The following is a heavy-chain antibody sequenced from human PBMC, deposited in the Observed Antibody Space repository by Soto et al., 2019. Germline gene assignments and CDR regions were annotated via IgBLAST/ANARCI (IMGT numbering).Heavy chain of an antibody. D-gene: IGHD3-3*01. Sequence: SETLSLTCAVYGGSFSGYYWSWIRQPPGKGLEWFGYIYYSGSTNYNPSLKSRVTISVDTSKNQFSLKLSSVTAADTAVYYCARDSREYDFWSGYREGDAFDIWGQGTMVTVSS. J-gene: IGHJ3*02. CDR2: IYYSGST. V-gene: IGHV4-59*01. CDR1: GGSFSGYY. CDR3: ARDSREYDFWSGYREGDAFDI.